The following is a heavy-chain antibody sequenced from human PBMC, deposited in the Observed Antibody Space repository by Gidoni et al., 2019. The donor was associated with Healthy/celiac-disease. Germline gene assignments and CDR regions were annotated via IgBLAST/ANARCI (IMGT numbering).Heavy chain of an antibody. J-gene: IGHJ5*02. V-gene: IGHV4-59*08. CDR2: IYNSGST. CDR3: ARPNSSGWDGGWFDP. Sequence: QVQLQESGPGLVKPAATLSPTCPVTGGAISSYYWSWIRQPPGKGLEGIGYIYNSGSTNYNPSLKSRVTISVDTSKNQFSLKLSSVTAADTAVYYCARPNSSGWDGGWFDPWGQGTLVTVSS. CDR1: GGAISSYY. D-gene: IGHD6-19*01.